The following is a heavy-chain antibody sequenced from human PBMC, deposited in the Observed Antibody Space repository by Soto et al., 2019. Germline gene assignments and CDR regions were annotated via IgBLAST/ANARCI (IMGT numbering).Heavy chain of an antibody. V-gene: IGHV3-30-3*01. J-gene: IGHJ5*02. Sequence: GGSLRLSCAASGFTFSSYAMHWVRQAPGKGLEWVAVISYDGSNEYYADSVKGRFTISRDNSKNTLYLQMNSLRAEDTAVYYCARDIGYSSSWYTFDPWGQGTLVTVSS. CDR3: ARDIGYSSSWYTFDP. D-gene: IGHD6-13*01. CDR2: ISYDGSNE. CDR1: GFTFSSYA.